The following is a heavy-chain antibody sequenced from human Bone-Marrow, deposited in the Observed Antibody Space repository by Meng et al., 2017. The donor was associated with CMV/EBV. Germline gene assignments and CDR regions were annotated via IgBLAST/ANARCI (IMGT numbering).Heavy chain of an antibody. J-gene: IGHJ5*02. CDR2: IIPIFGTA. D-gene: IGHD1-26*01. CDR1: GGTFSSYA. CDR3: ARDQLNIVGDILYNWFAP. Sequence: SVKVSCKASGGTFSSYAISWVRQAPGQGLEWMGGIIPIFGTANYAQKFQGRVTITTDESTSTAYMELSSLRSEDTAVYYCARDQLNIVGDILYNWFAPWGQGPLVTVYS. V-gene: IGHV1-69*05.